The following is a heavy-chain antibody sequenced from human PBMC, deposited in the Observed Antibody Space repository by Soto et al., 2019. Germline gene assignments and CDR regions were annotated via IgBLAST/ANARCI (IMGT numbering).Heavy chain of an antibody. CDR1: GYTFTSYG. V-gene: IGHV1-18*01. J-gene: IGHJ4*02. CDR3: ARGRYGDY. CDR2: ISAHNGNT. D-gene: IGHD1-1*01. Sequence: QVHLVQSGAEVKKPGASVKVSCKASGYTFTSYGITWVRQAPGQGLEWMGWISAHNGNTDYAQKLQGRVIVTRDTPTSTAYMALRSLISDDTDVYSCARGRYGDYWGQGALVTVSS.